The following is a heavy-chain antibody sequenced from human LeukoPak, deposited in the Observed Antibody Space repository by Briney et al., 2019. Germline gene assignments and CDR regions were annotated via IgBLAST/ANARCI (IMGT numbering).Heavy chain of an antibody. Sequence: ASVKVSCKASGYTFTSYGISWVRQAPGQGLEWMGWISAYNGNTNYAQKLQGRVTMTTDTSTSTAYMELRSLRSDDTAVYYCASSRGGPSYYYGMDVWGQGTTVTVSS. J-gene: IGHJ6*02. CDR1: GYTFTSYG. CDR3: ASSRGGPSYYYGMDV. CDR2: ISAYNGNT. D-gene: IGHD3-10*01. V-gene: IGHV1-18*01.